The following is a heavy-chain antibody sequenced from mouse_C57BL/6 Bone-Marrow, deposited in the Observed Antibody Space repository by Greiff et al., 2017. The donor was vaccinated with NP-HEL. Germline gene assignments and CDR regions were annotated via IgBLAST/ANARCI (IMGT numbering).Heavy chain of an antibody. CDR3: ARRVYGYDVTWFAY. CDR1: GFTFSSYG. D-gene: IGHD2-2*01. V-gene: IGHV5-6*02. J-gene: IGHJ3*01. CDR2: ISSGGSYT. Sequence: EVKVVESGGDLVKPGGSLKLSCAASGFTFSSYGMSWVRQTPDKRLEWVATISSGGSYTYYPDSVKGRFTISRDNAKNTLYLQMSSLKSEDTAMYYCARRVYGYDVTWFAYWGQGTLVTVSA.